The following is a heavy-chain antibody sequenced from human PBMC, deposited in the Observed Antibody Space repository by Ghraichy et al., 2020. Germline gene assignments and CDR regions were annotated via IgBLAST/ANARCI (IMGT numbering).Heavy chain of an antibody. CDR2: ISASSSSI. D-gene: IGHD3-3*01. V-gene: IGHV3-48*01. CDR1: GFTFSSHD. J-gene: IGHJ4*02. CDR3: ASLEWGPNY. Sequence: GEFLNISCAASGFTFSSHDMNWVRQAPGKGLEWVSYISASSSSIYYADSVEGRFTISRDNANNLMYLQMNTLRAEDTAVYYCASLEWGPNYWGQGTLVTVSS.